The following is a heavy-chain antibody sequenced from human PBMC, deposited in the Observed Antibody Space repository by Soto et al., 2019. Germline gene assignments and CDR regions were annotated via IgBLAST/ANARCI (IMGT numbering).Heavy chain of an antibody. V-gene: IGHV4-59*01. CDR3: ARDLSSSLFDY. D-gene: IGHD6-13*01. CDR1: GGSISSYY. J-gene: IGHJ4*02. CDR2: IYYSGST. Sequence: SETLSLTCTVSGGSISSYYWSWIRQPPGKGLEWIGYIYYSGSTNYNPSLKSRVTISVDTSKNQFSLKLSSVTAADTAVYYCARDLSSSLFDYWGQGTLVTVSS.